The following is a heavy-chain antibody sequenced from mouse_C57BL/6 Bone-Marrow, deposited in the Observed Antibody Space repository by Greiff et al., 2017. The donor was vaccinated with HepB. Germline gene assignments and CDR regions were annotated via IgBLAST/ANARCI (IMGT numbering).Heavy chain of an antibody. J-gene: IGHJ2*01. CDR1: GYTFTSYG. Sequence: EVQLQQSGAELVRPGSSVKMSCKTSGYTFTSYGINWVKQRPGQGLEWIGYINIGNGYTEYNEKFKGKATLTSDTSSSTAYMQLSSLTSEDSAIYFCASIRNWGQGTTLTVSS. CDR2: INIGNGYT. V-gene: IGHV1-58*01. CDR3: ASIRN.